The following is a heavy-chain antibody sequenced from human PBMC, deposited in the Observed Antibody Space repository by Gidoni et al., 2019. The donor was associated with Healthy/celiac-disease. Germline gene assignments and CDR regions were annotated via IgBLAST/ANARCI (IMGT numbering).Heavy chain of an antibody. D-gene: IGHD6-19*01. Sequence: VQLVESRGGGVQAGRSLRLSCAASGFTFSSYAMDWVRQAPGKGLEWVAVISYDGSHKYHAASVKGRFTIPRDNSQNSLSLQMHSLRAEDTAVYYCAMGVAGNFDYWGQGTLVTVSS. CDR3: AMGVAGNFDY. J-gene: IGHJ4*02. CDR1: GFTFSSYA. CDR2: ISYDGSHK. V-gene: IGHV3-30*01.